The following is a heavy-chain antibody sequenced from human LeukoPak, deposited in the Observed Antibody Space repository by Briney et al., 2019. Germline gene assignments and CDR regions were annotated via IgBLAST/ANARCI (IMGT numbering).Heavy chain of an antibody. CDR3: ARDGGTKGSWCDH. V-gene: IGHV3-7*01. J-gene: IGHJ5*02. CDR1: GFTFNFYW. Sequence: GGSLRLSCAASGFTFNFYWLTWVRQVPGKGLEWVATMNPDGSEIYYVDSVKGRFTMSRDNAKNSLYLQMNSLRAEDTAVYFCARDGGTKGSWCDHWGQGARSPSPQ. CDR2: MNPDGSEI. D-gene: IGHD1-1*01.